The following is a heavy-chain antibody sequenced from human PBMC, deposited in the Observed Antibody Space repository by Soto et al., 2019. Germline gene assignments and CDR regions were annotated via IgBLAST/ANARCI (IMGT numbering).Heavy chain of an antibody. CDR1: GFTFSSYA. CDR2: ISGSGGST. D-gene: IGHD2-2*01. CDR3: AKDLADIVVVEWDY. Sequence: SLRLSCAASGFTFSSYAMSWVRQAPGKGLEWVSAISGSGGSTYYADSVKGRFTISRDNSKNTLYLQMNSLRAEDTAVYYCAKDLADIVVVEWDYWDQGTLVTVSS. V-gene: IGHV3-23*01. J-gene: IGHJ4*02.